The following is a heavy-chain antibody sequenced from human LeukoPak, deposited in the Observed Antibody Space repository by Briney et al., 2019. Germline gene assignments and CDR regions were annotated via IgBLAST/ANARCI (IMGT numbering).Heavy chain of an antibody. CDR1: CGSISSSSYY. CDR3: ARLFYDILTGYYPIGYFDY. Sequence: SETLSLTCTVSCGSISSSSYYWGWIRQPPGKGLEWIGSIYYSGSTYYNPSLKSRVTISVDTSKNQFSLKLSSVTAADTAVYYCARLFYDILTGYYPIGYFDYWGQGTLVTVSS. CDR2: IYYSGST. D-gene: IGHD3-9*01. V-gene: IGHV4-39*01. J-gene: IGHJ4*02.